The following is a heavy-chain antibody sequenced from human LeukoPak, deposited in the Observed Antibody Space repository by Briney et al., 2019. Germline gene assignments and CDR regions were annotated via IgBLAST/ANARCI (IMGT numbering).Heavy chain of an antibody. V-gene: IGHV3-7*04. CDR2: IKQDGSEK. CDR1: GSTFSGYW. D-gene: IGHD6-19*01. Sequence: PRGSLRLSCAASGSTFSGYWMNWVRQVPGKGLEWVANIKQDGSEKYYVDSVKGRFTISRDNAKNSLYLQLNSLRAEDTAVYYCAGGTGWLIDYWGQGTLVTVSS. J-gene: IGHJ4*02. CDR3: AGGTGWLIDY.